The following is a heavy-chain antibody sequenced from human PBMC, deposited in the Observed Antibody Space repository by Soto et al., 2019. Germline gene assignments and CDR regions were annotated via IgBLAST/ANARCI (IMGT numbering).Heavy chain of an antibody. CDR3: ARDFPYRLVAAAQWFGP. V-gene: IGHV3-33*01. D-gene: IGHD2-2*01. CDR1: GFTCGSCG. J-gene: IGHJ5*02. CDR2: MWYDGSEK. Sequence: QEQLVESGGGVVQPGSSLTLSCAASGFTCGSCGMHWVRQGPGKGLEWMAIMWYDGSEKYNADSVKGRFSISRDNSKNMVFLHMNSVRVEDTDVYYCARDFPYRLVAAAQWFGPRAQGTLVTVS.